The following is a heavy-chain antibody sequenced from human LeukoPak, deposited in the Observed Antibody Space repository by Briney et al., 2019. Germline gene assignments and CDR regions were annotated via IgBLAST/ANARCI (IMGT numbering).Heavy chain of an antibody. CDR2: IYRSGST. CDR3: ARGRSGSCHFDY. CDR1: GGSISNYY. Sequence: KSSETLSLTCTVSGGSISNYYWSWIRQPAGKGLEWIGRIYRSGSTNYNPSLKSRVTISVDTSKNQFSLKLSSVTAADTAVYYCARGRSGSCHFDYWGQGTLVTVSS. J-gene: IGHJ4*02. D-gene: IGHD1-26*01. V-gene: IGHV4-4*07.